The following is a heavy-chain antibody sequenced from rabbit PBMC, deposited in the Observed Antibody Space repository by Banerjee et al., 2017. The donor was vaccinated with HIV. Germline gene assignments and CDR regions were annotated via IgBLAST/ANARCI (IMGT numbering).Heavy chain of an antibody. CDR3: ARSSYAGSAFGYYFNL. CDR2: IYGGSSGST. J-gene: IGHJ4*01. D-gene: IGHD4-2*01. V-gene: IGHV1S40*01. CDR1: GFSFSSGYW. Sequence: QSLEESGGDLVKPGASLTLTCTASGFSFSSGYWTCWVRQAPGKGLEWIACIYGGSSGSTDYASWVNGRFTISKNSSTTVTLQMTSLTAADTATYFCARSSYAGSAFGYYFNLWGQGTLVTVS.